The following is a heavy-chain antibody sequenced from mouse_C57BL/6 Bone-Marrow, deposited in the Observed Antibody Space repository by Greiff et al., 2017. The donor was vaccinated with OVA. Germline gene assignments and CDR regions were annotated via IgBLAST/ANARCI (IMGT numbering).Heavy chain of an antibody. D-gene: IGHD1-1*01. CDR2: ISGGGGNT. J-gene: IGHJ1*03. CDR3: ARHEDYYGSRPYFDV. V-gene: IGHV5-9*01. CDR1: GFTFSSYT. Sequence: EVKLVESGGGLVKPGGSLKLSCAASGFTFSSYTMSWVRQTPEKRLEWVATISGGGGNTYYPDSVKGRFTISRDNAKNTLYLQMSSLRSEDTALYYCARHEDYYGSRPYFDVWGTGTTVTVSS.